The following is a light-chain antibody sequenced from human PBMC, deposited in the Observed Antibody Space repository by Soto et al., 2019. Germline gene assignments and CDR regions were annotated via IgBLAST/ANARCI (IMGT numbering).Light chain of an antibody. Sequence: EIVLTQSPGTLSLSPWERANISCRASQSVSVNSLAWYQQKGGPAPRLLIYAASTRATGVPDRFSGTGSGKDFALTISRLETDDSAVYYCQQYGGSPFTFGPGTKVDIK. CDR3: QQYGGSPFT. CDR2: AAS. J-gene: IGKJ3*01. V-gene: IGKV3-20*01. CDR1: QSVSVNS.